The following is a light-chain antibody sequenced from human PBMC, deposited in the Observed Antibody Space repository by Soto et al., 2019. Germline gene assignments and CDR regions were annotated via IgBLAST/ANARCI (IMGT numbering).Light chain of an antibody. J-gene: IGKJ1*01. CDR1: QSISDT. V-gene: IGKV3-15*01. CDR2: GAS. CDR3: QQYDKWPWT. Sequence: IVMTHTPIPLSVSPGGRATLSCRASQSISDTLAWYQQKPGQAPRLLIHGASTRAPGFPARFSGSGSGTDFTLTISSLQSEDFAGYYCQQYDKWPWTFGQVTKV.